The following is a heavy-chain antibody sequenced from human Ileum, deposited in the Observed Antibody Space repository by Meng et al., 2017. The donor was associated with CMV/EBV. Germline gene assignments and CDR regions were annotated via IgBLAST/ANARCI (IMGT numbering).Heavy chain of an antibody. D-gene: IGHD4-11*01. CDR3: ARLQAWDWFDP. Sequence: QVQLQESGPGLVKTSETLSLTCSVSGGSINSFYWSWIRQPAGKGLEWIGRIYSSGIINYNPSLKSRVTVSVDTSKNQFSLKVNSVTAADTAVYYCARLQAWDWFDPWGQGTLVTVSS. V-gene: IGHV4-4*07. J-gene: IGHJ5*02. CDR2: IYSSGII. CDR1: GGSINSFY.